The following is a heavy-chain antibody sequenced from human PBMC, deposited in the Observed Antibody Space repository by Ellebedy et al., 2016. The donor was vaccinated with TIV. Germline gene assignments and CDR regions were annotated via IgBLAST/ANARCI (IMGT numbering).Heavy chain of an antibody. CDR2: TWYDVTNK. D-gene: IGHD3-22*01. CDR3: ARDGDDISGYYYFFDS. V-gene: IGHV3-33*01. J-gene: IGHJ4*02. Sequence: PGGSLRLSCAASGFNFRGYGMHRVRQAPGKGLEWMAVTWYDVTNKYYYAESVKGRFTISRDNAKNTLYLRMNSLRAEDTAVYYCARDGDDISGYYYFFDSWGQGTLVTVSS. CDR1: GFNFRGYG.